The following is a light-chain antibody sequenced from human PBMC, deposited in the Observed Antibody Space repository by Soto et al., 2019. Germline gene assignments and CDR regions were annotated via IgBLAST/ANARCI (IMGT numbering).Light chain of an antibody. Sequence: DIQMTQSPSSLSASVGDRVTITCRASQSISSYLNWYQQKPGKAPKLLIYAASSLQSGVPSRFRGSGSGTDVTLTISSLQPEDFATYYCQQSYSTPPYTFGQGTKLEIK. J-gene: IGKJ2*01. CDR1: QSISSY. CDR3: QQSYSTPPYT. CDR2: AAS. V-gene: IGKV1-39*01.